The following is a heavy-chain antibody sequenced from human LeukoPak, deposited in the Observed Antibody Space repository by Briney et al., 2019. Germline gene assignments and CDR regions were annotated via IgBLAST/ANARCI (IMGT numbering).Heavy chain of an antibody. V-gene: IGHV3-23*01. D-gene: IGHD5-18*01. CDR1: GFTLSSYS. J-gene: IGHJ4*02. CDR3: AKDRIGDTAFDY. CDR2: ISGSGGST. Sequence: GGSLRLSCAASGFTLSSYSMSWVRQAPGKGLEWVSAISGSGGSTYYADSVKGRFTISRDNSKNTLYLQMNSLRAEDTAVYYCAKDRIGDTAFDYWGQGTLVTVSS.